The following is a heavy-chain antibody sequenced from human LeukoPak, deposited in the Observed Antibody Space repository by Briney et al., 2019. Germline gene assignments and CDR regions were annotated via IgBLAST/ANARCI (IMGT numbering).Heavy chain of an antibody. CDR2: IYTGGST. CDR3: ARGLAGATIGGY. Sequence: PGGSLRLSCAASGFTVSSNYMNWVRQAPGKGLEWVSVIYTGGSTYYADSVKGRFTISRDNSKNTLFLQMNSLRAEDTAVYYCARGLAGATIGGYWGQGTLVTVSS. J-gene: IGHJ4*02. V-gene: IGHV3-53*01. D-gene: IGHD1-26*01. CDR1: GFTVSSNY.